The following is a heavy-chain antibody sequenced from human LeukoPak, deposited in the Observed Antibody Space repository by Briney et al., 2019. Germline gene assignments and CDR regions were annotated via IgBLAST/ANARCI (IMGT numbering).Heavy chain of an antibody. J-gene: IGHJ3*02. CDR1: GFTFTSYE. Sequence: PGGSLRLSCAASGFTFTSYEMNWVRQAPGKGLEWVSYISSSGTTIYYADSVKGRFTISRDNARNSLYMQMNSLRAEATAVYYCAREYSSGWVSAFDIWGQGTMVTVSS. V-gene: IGHV3-48*03. D-gene: IGHD6-19*01. CDR3: AREYSSGWVSAFDI. CDR2: ISSSGTTI.